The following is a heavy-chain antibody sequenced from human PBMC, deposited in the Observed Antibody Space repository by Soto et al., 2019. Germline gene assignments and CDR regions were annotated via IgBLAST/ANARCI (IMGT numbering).Heavy chain of an antibody. V-gene: IGHV3-13*01. CDR1: GFTFSSYD. J-gene: IGHJ4*02. CDR3: ARGSVYSSSSDLLDY. CDR2: IGTAGDT. Sequence: LSLPCAASGFTFSSYDMHWVRQATGKGLEWVSAIGTAGDTYYPGSVKGRFTISRENAKNSLYLQMNSLRAGDTAVYYCARGSVYSSSSDLLDYWGQGTLVTVSS. D-gene: IGHD6-6*01.